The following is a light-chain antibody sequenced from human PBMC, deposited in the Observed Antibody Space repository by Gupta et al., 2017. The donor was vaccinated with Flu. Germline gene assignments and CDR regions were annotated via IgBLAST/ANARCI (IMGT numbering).Light chain of an antibody. Sequence: EIVLTQSPGTLSLSPGERATLSCKASQSVSAGYLAWYQQKSGQAPRLLMYHTSTRAAGISDRVSGSGSETDFALTISRLEPEDFAMYYCQQYAASPRTFGQGTKVEIK. CDR3: QQYAASPRT. CDR1: QSVSAGY. CDR2: HTS. V-gene: IGKV3-20*01. J-gene: IGKJ1*01.